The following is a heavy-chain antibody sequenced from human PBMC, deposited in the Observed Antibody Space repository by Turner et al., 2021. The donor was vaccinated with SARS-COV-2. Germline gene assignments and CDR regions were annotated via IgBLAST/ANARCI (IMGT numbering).Heavy chain of an antibody. J-gene: IGHJ5*02. CDR3: ARDGYSSSSIGYNWFDP. CDR2: ISYDRNNK. V-gene: IGHV3-30-3*01. Sequence: QVQLVESGGGVVQPGRSLRLSCAASGFTFSSYAMHWGRQAPGKGLEWVAVISYDRNNKYYADSVKGRFTISRDNSKNTLYLQMNSLRAEDTAVYYCARDGYSSSSIGYNWFDPWGQGTLVTVSS. D-gene: IGHD6-6*01. CDR1: GFTFSSYA.